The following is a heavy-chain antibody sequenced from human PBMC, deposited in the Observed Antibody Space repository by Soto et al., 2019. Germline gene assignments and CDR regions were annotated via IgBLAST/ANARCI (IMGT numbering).Heavy chain of an antibody. J-gene: IGHJ5*02. D-gene: IGHD5-18*01. CDR1: GGSISSSNW. Sequence: SETLSLTCAVSGGSISSSNWWSWVRQPPGKGLEWIGEIYHSGSTNYNPSLKSRVTISVDTSKNQFSLKLSSVTAADTAVYYCARAGYSYGNWFDPWGQGTLVTVSS. CDR2: IYHSGST. CDR3: ARAGYSYGNWFDP. V-gene: IGHV4-4*02.